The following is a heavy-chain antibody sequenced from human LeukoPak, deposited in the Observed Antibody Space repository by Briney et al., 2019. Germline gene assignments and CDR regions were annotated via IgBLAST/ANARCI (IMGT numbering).Heavy chain of an antibody. CDR2: IYYSGST. Sequence: SETLSLTCTVSGGSISSYYWSWIRQPPGKGLEWIGYIYYSGSTNYNPSLKSRVTISVDTSKNQFSLKLSSVTAADTAVYYCARDKGMRGPAAKALDPWGQGTLVTVSS. V-gene: IGHV4-59*01. J-gene: IGHJ5*02. CDR3: ARDKGMRGPAAKALDP. D-gene: IGHD2-2*01. CDR1: GGSISSYY.